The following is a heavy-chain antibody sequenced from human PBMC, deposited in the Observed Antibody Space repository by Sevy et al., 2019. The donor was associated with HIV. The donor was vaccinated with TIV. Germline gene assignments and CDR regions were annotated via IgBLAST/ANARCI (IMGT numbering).Heavy chain of an antibody. CDR1: GFTFGDYT. V-gene: IGHV3-49*04. Sequence: GGSLRLSCTVSGFTFGDYTLSWVRQAPGKGLEWVAFIRGKPYGGTTEYAASVKGGFTISRDDSKSIAYLQMNSLKTEDTAVYYCTRVEGAADWGMDVWGQGTTVTVSS. CDR2: IRGKPYGGTT. CDR3: TRVEGAADWGMDV. J-gene: IGHJ6*02. D-gene: IGHD1-26*01.